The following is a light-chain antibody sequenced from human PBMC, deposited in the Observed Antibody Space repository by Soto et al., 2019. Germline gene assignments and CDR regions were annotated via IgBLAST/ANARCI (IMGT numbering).Light chain of an antibody. CDR2: DVS. J-gene: IGLJ1*01. V-gene: IGLV2-23*02. Sequence: QSALTQPASVSGSPGQSITISCTGTSSDVGSYNLVSWYQQHPGKDPKLMIYDVSKRPSGVSNRFSGSKSGNTASLTIYGLQAGDEADYYCCSYAGSRTFLYVFGTGTKLTVL. CDR1: SSDVGSYNL. CDR3: CSYAGSRTFLYV.